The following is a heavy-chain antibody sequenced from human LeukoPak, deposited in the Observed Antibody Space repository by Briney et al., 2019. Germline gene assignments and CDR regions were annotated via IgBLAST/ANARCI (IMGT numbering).Heavy chain of an antibody. J-gene: IGHJ4*02. D-gene: IGHD6-19*01. CDR2: ISAYNGNT. Sequence: GASVKVTCKASGYTFTIYGISWVRQAPGQGLEWMGWISAYNGNTNYAQKLQGRVTMTTDTSTSTGYMELRSLRSDDTAVYYCARDFRLGGWYDYWGQGTLVTVSS. V-gene: IGHV1-18*04. CDR1: GYTFTIYG. CDR3: ARDFRLGGWYDY.